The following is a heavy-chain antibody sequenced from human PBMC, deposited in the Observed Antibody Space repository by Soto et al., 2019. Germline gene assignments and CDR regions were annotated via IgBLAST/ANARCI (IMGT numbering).Heavy chain of an antibody. Sequence: GESLKISCKGSGYSLTSYWISWVRQMRGKGLEWMGRIDTSDSYTNYSPSFQGHVTISADKSISTAYLQWSSLKASDTAMYYCAPPPQGLLMNKVNNWLDPWGQGTLVTVSS. CDR1: GYSLTSYW. CDR3: APPPQGLLMNKVNNWLDP. CDR2: IDTSDSYT. V-gene: IGHV5-10-1*01. D-gene: IGHD4-4*01. J-gene: IGHJ5*02.